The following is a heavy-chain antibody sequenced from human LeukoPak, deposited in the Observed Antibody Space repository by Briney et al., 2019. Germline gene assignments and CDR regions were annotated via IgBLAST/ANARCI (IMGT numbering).Heavy chain of an antibody. CDR1: GFTFSSYG. Sequence: PGGSLRLSCAASGFTFSSYGMHWVRQAPGKGLEWVAVIWYDGSNKYYADSVKGRFTISRDNSKNTLYLQMNSLRAEDTAVYYCARTSYCYDSSGYIGYWGQGTLVTVSS. D-gene: IGHD3-22*01. CDR3: ARTSYCYDSSGYIGY. V-gene: IGHV3-33*01. CDR2: IWYDGSNK. J-gene: IGHJ4*02.